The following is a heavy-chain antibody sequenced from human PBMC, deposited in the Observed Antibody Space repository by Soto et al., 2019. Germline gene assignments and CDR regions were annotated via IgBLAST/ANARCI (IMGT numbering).Heavy chain of an antibody. D-gene: IGHD1-1*01. J-gene: IGHJ4*02. CDR2: ISTSSSTI. Sequence: EVQLVESGGGLVQPGGSLRLSCAASGFTFSTYSMNWVRQAPGKGLEWLSYISTSSSTIYYAGSVKGRFTISRDNAKNSLYLQMNSLRAEDTAVYYCARDRNRYDYWGQGTLVTVSS. CDR3: ARDRNRYDY. V-gene: IGHV3-48*01. CDR1: GFTFSTYS.